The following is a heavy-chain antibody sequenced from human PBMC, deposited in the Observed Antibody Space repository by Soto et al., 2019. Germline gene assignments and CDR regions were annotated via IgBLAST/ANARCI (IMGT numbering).Heavy chain of an antibody. CDR2: IYYSGST. J-gene: IGHJ6*02. D-gene: IGHD6-13*01. CDR1: GGSISSSSHY. V-gene: IGHV4-39*01. CDR3: ASLNSSSWYSYYYYYGMDV. Sequence: LSLTCTVSGGSISSSSHYWGWIRQPPGKGLEWIGSIYYSGSTYYNPSLKSRVTISVDTSKNQFSLKLSSVTAADTAVYYCASLNSSSWYSYYYYYGMDVWGQGTTVTVSS.